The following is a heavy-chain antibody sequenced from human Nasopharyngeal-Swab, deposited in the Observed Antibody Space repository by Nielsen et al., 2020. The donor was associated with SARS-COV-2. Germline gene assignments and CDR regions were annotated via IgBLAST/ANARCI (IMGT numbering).Heavy chain of an antibody. CDR1: GDSIISYY. D-gene: IGHD3-16*01. CDR2: MYYSGST. Sequence: SETLSLTCSASGDSIISYYWSWIRQPPGKGLEWIGYMYYSGSTSHNPSLKSRVTISVDTSKNQISLKLTSVTAADTAVYYCARPGGSGDPYWYIDLWGRGTLVTVSS. V-gene: IGHV4-59*01. CDR3: ARPGGSGDPYWYIDL. J-gene: IGHJ2*01.